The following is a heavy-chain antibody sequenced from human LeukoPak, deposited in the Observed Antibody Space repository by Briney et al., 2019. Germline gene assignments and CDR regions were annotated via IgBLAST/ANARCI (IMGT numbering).Heavy chain of an antibody. CDR3: ARAPRSARYCTSVDCRREVLDL. D-gene: IGHD2-8*02. V-gene: IGHV3-30-3*01. CDR2: ISNDGNNK. CDR1: GFTFSSYA. Sequence: QPGRSLRLSCAASGFTFSSYAMHWVRQAPGKGLEWVAVISNDGNNKNYADSVKGRFTISRDNSKNTLYLQMDSPRDEDTAVFYCARAPRSARYCTSVDCRREVLDLWGQGTMVIVSA. J-gene: IGHJ3*01.